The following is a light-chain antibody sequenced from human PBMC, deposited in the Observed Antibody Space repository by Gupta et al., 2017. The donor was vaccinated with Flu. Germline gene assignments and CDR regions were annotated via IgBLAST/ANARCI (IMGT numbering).Light chain of an antibody. CDR3: QQFDDGPHIS. J-gene: IGKJ3*01. CDR1: EDISNY. CDR2: EAS. Sequence: SLSASVGDRVAITCQANEDISNYLNWYQQKPGKAPKLLIYEASTLETGVPSRFSGTGSGTEFTLTISSLQAEDTTTYYCQQFDDGPHISFGPGTKVDV. V-gene: IGKV1-33*01.